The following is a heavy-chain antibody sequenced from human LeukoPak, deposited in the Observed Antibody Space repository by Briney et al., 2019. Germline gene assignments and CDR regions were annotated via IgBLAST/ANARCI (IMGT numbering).Heavy chain of an antibody. Sequence: SNTLQLSCAVSGRSIRRDGNSRSWIRQPPGKGLEWIGYIYHSGSTYYSPSLKSRVTISVDRSKNQFSLKLSSVTAADTAVYYCARAGEMTGIFDPWGQGTLVTVSS. CDR2: IYHSGST. J-gene: IGHJ5*02. D-gene: IGHD5-24*01. CDR1: GRSIRRDGNS. CDR3: ARAGEMTGIFDP. V-gene: IGHV4-30-2*01.